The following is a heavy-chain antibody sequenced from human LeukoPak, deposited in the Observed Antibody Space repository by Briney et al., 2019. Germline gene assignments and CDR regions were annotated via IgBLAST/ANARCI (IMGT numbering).Heavy chain of an antibody. V-gene: IGHV3-48*03. D-gene: IGHD5-12*01. Sequence: PGGSLRLSCAASGVTFSNYEMNWVRQAPGKGLEWVSYISSASSAIYYADSVKGRFTISRDNAKKSLSLQMNSLRAEDTAVYYCARDHRDHSGYRRGFDYWGQGTLVTVSS. CDR3: ARDHRDHSGYRRGFDY. CDR1: GVTFSNYE. CDR2: ISSASSAI. J-gene: IGHJ4*02.